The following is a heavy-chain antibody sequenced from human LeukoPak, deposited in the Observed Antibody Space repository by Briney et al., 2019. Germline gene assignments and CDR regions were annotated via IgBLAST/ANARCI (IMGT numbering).Heavy chain of an antibody. CDR3: ARDHQNGDPYYYGSGSL. CDR1: GFTFSDYY. CDR2: ISSSGSTI. Sequence: GRSLRLSCAASGFTFSDYYMSWIRQAPGKGLEWVSYISSSGSTIYYADSVKGRFTISRDNAKNSLYLQMNSLRAEDTAVYYCARDHQNGDPYYYGSGSLWGQGTLVTVSS. V-gene: IGHV3-11*01. D-gene: IGHD3-10*01. J-gene: IGHJ4*02.